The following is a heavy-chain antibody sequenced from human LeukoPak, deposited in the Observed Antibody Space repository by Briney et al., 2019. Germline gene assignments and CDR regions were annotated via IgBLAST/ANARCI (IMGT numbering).Heavy chain of an antibody. CDR3: ARRASGATTFDY. Sequence: ASLKVSCKASGYTFTSYGISWVRQTPVQGRVGMGWISAYNGNTNYAQKLQGRVTMTTDTSTSTAYMELRSLRSDDTAVYYCARRASGATTFDYWGQGTLVTVSS. J-gene: IGHJ4*02. CDR2: ISAYNGNT. D-gene: IGHD5-12*01. V-gene: IGHV1-18*01. CDR1: GYTFTSYG.